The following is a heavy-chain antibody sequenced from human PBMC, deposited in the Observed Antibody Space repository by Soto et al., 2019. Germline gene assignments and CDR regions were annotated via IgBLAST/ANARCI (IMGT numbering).Heavy chain of an antibody. Sequence: GESLKISCKGSGYSFTSYWIGWVRQMPGKGLEWMGIIYPGDSDTRYSPSFQGQVTISADKSISTAYLQWSSLKASGTAMYYCARPQDYGDYGTPFAFDIWGQGTMVTVSS. V-gene: IGHV5-51*01. CDR2: IYPGDSDT. CDR3: ARPQDYGDYGTPFAFDI. CDR1: GYSFTSYW. D-gene: IGHD4-17*01. J-gene: IGHJ3*02.